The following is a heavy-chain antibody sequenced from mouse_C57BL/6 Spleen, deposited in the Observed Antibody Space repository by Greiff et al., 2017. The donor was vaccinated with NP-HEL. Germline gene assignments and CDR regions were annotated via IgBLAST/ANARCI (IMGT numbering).Heavy chain of an antibody. CDR3: ARLDYGSRYWYFDV. CDR1: GYTFTDYN. Sequence: EVHLVESGPELVKPGASVKMSCKASGYTFTDYNMHWVKQSHGKSLEWIGYINPNNGGTSYNQKFKGKATLTVNKSSSTAYMELRSLTSEDSAVYYCARLDYGSRYWYFDVWGTGTTVTVSS. D-gene: IGHD1-1*01. V-gene: IGHV1-22*01. CDR2: INPNNGGT. J-gene: IGHJ1*03.